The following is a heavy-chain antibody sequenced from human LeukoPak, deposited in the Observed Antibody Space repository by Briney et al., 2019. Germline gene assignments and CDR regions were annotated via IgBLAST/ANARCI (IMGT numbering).Heavy chain of an antibody. V-gene: IGHV3-21*01. CDR2: ISSSGTYK. J-gene: IGHJ4*02. D-gene: IGHD6-19*01. CDR1: GFTFSSYT. Sequence: GASLRLSCAASGFTFSSYTINWVRQAPGKGLEWVSSISSSGTYKYYADSVRGRFTMSRDNAKNSLYLQMSSLRAEDTAVYYCAREAGTGFDYWGQGTLVTVS. CDR3: AREAGTGFDY.